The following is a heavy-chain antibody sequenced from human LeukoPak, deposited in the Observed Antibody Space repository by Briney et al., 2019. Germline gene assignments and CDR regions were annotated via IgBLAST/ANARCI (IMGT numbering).Heavy chain of an antibody. CDR1: GFNFGEFW. Sequence: GSLRLSCAASGFNFGEFWMAWVRPTPGMGLEWVANIKQDGSEKRYVDSVRGRFTISRDNAKNSLYLQMNSLRAEDTAVYFCARDRSGSSVSRGSDALDIWGQGTMVAVSS. J-gene: IGHJ3*02. D-gene: IGHD1-26*01. CDR3: ARDRSGSSVSRGSDALDI. V-gene: IGHV3-7*01. CDR2: IKQDGSEK.